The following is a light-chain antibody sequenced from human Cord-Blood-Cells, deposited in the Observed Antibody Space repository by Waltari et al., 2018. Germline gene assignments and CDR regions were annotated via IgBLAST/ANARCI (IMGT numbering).Light chain of an antibody. CDR2: EGS. CDR3: CSYAGSSTWV. CDR1: SSDVGSYNL. J-gene: IGLJ3*02. Sequence: QSALTQPASVSGSPGQSITISCTGTSSDVGSYNLVSWYQQPPGKPPKLMIYEGSKRPPGVSNRFSGSKSGNTASLTISGLQAEDEADYYCCSYAGSSTWVFGGGTKLTVL. V-gene: IGLV2-23*01.